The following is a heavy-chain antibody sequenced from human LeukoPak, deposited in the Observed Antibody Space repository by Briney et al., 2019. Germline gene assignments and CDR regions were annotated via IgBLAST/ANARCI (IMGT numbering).Heavy chain of an antibody. J-gene: IGHJ4*02. V-gene: IGHV4-59*01. Sequence: PSETLSLTCTVSGGSISSYYWSWIRQPPGKGLEWIGYIYYSGSTNYNPSLKSRVTISVDTSKNQFSLKLSSVTAADTAVYYRAREGHEYYFDYWGQGTLVTVSS. CDR2: IYYSGST. CDR1: GGSISSYY. CDR3: AREGHEYYFDY.